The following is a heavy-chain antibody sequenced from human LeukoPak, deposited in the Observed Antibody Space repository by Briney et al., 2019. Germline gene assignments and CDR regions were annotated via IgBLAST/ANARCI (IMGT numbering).Heavy chain of an antibody. CDR2: IYYSGST. D-gene: IGHD2-2*02. CDR3: ARHFHIVVAPAGISSCYFDY. J-gene: IGHJ4*02. Sequence: PSETLSLTCTVSGGSISGSSYYWGWGWIRQPPGKGLEWIGSIYYSGSTYYNPSLKSRVTISVDTSKNQFSLKLSSVTAADTAVYYCARHFHIVVAPAGISSCYFDYWGQGTLVTVSS. V-gene: IGHV4-39*01. CDR1: GGSISGSSYY.